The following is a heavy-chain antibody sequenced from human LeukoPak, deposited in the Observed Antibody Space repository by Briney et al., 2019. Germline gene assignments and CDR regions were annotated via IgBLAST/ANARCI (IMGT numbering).Heavy chain of an antibody. CDR1: GFTFRRYD. CDR3: ALYCSGGSCYSMGGAFDI. CDR2: ISGNGDST. V-gene: IGHV3-23*01. Sequence: GGSLILSCAASGFTFRRYDMSWVRQAPGKGLEWVSAISGNGDSTYYVDSVKGRFTISRDNSKNTLYLQMNSLRAEDTAVYYCALYCSGGSCYSMGGAFDIWGQGTVVTASS. J-gene: IGHJ3*02. D-gene: IGHD2-15*01.